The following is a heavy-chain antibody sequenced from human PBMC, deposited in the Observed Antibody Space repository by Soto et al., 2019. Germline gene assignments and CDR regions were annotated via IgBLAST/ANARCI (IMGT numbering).Heavy chain of an antibody. CDR3: ARDLGPHRGITIFGGGMDV. CDR2: INPNSGGT. CDR1: GYTFTGYY. V-gene: IGHV1-2*04. D-gene: IGHD3-3*01. J-gene: IGHJ6*02. Sequence: ASVKVSCKASGYTFTGYYMHWVRQAPGQGLEWMGWINPNSGGTNYAQKFQGWVTMTRDTSISTAYMELSRLRSDDTAVYYCARDLGPHRGITIFGGGMDVWGQGTKVTVSS.